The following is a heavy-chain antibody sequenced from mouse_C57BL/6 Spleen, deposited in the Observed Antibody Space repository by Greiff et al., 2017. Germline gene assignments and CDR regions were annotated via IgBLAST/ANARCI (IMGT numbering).Heavy chain of an antibody. CDR2: ISDGGSYT. Sequence: EVKLMESGGGLVKPGGSLKLSCAASGFTFSSYAMSWVRQTPEKRLEWVATISDGGSYTYYPDNVKGRFTISRDNAKNNLYLQMSHLKSEDTAMYYCARDHSNYPYYFDYWGQGTTLTVSS. CDR1: GFTFSSYA. J-gene: IGHJ2*01. CDR3: ARDHSNYPYYFDY. V-gene: IGHV5-4*01. D-gene: IGHD2-5*01.